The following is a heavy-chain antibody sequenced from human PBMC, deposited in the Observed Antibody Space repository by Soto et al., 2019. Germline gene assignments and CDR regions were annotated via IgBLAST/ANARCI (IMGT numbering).Heavy chain of an antibody. V-gene: IGHV3-23*01. J-gene: IGHJ4*02. CDR3: AKYRLIVRSSFDS. CDR2: ITSTGDRT. CDR1: GFPFSAYA. D-gene: IGHD1-26*01. Sequence: PGGSLRLSCAASGFPFSAYAMAWVRQAPGKGLEWVSAITSTGDRTHYADSVTGRFTLFRDNSQNTLYLQMNSLTAEDTAVYYCAKYRLIVRSSFDSWGQGALVTVSS.